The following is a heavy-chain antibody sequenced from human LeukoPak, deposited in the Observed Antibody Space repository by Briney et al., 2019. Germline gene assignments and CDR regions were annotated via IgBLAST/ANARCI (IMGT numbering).Heavy chain of an antibody. CDR3: VPEVRGGIFDY. D-gene: IGHD3-10*01. J-gene: IGHJ4*02. Sequence: GGSLRLSCAVSGFTFRSYAMSWVRQAPGKGVEGVSSISSSGNNIYYADSGKGRFTISRDNSKNTLYLQMNSLRAEDTAVYYCVPEVRGGIFDYWGQGTLVTVSS. CDR1: GFTFRSYA. CDR2: ISSSGNNI. V-gene: IGHV3-23*01.